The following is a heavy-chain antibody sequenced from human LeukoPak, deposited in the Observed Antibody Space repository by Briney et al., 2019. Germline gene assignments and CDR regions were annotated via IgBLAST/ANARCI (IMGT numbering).Heavy chain of an antibody. CDR3: ARSYGSGADP. CDR1: GGSISSYY. CDR2: IYYSRST. Sequence: SETLSLTCTVSGGSISSYYWSWIRQPPGKGLEWIGYIYYSRSTNYNPSLKSRVTISVDTSKDQFSLKLSSVTAADTAVYYCARSYGSGADPWGQGTLVTVSS. V-gene: IGHV4-59*01. D-gene: IGHD3-10*01. J-gene: IGHJ5*02.